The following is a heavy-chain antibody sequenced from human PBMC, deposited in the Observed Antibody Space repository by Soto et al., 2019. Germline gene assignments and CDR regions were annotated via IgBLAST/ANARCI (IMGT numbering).Heavy chain of an antibody. D-gene: IGHD3-3*01. Sequence: AAVKVSCKASGYTFTSYYMHWVRQTPGQGLEWMGIINPSGGSTSYAQKFQGRVTMTRDTSTSTVYMELSSLRSEDTAVYYCFFGRSEFQHWGQGTLVTVSS. V-gene: IGHV1-46*01. J-gene: IGHJ1*01. CDR3: FFGRSEFQH. CDR2: INPSGGST. CDR1: GYTFTSYY.